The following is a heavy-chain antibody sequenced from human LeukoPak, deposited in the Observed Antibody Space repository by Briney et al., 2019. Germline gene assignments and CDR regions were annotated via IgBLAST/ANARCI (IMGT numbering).Heavy chain of an antibody. V-gene: IGHV3-30*18. CDR2: ISYDGSNK. Sequence: GGSLRLSCVVSGFNLSSYGMHWVRQAPGKGLEWVAVISYDGSNKNYEDSVKGRFSISRDISKNTLHLEMNSLRPDDTAVYYCTKVLRGMDVWGQGTTVTVSS. J-gene: IGHJ6*02. D-gene: IGHD2-15*01. CDR1: GFNLSSYG. CDR3: TKVLRGMDV.